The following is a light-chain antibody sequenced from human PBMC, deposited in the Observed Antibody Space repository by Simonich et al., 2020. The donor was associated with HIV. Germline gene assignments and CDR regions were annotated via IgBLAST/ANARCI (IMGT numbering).Light chain of an antibody. V-gene: IGKV4-1*01. CDR3: QQYYSTPPT. CDR2: WSS. CDR1: QSVLYSSNNKNY. J-gene: IGKJ1*01. Sequence: DIVMTQSPDSLAVSLGERATSNCKSSQSVLYSSNNKNYLAWYQQKPGQPPNLLISWSSTRESGVPDRCSGSGSGTDFTLTISSLQAEDVAVYFCQQYYSTPPTFGQGTKVEIK.